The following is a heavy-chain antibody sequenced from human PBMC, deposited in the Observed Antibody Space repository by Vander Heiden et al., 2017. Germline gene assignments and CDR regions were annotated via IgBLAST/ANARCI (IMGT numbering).Heavy chain of an antibody. CDR2: ISYDGSYK. D-gene: IGHD1-1*01. CDR3: AKDRSWQLTYFFDY. J-gene: IGHJ4*02. Sequence: QVQLVESGGGVVQPGRSLRPSCAASGFSFSAYGMHWVRQAPGKGLEWVAIISYDGSYKYYADSVRGRFTISRDKSKNTLYLEMNSLRAEDTAVYYCAKDRSWQLTYFFDYWGQGTLVTVSS. V-gene: IGHV3-30*18. CDR1: GFSFSAYG.